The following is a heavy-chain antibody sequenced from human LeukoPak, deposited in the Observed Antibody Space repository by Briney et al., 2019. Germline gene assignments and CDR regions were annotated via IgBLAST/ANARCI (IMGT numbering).Heavy chain of an antibody. CDR2: INPSGGST. J-gene: IGHJ4*02. CDR1: GYTFTSYY. V-gene: IGHV1-46*01. Sequence: ASVKVSCKASGYTFTSYYMHWVRQAPGQGLEWMGIINPSGGSTSYAQKFQGRVTMTRDTSTSTDYMELSSLRSEDTAVYYCARGELRFLEWFNRLDYWGQGTLVTVSS. D-gene: IGHD3-3*01. CDR3: ARGELRFLEWFNRLDY.